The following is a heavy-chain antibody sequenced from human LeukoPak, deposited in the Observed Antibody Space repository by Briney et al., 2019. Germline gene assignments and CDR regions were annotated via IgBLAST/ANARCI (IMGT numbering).Heavy chain of an antibody. CDR2: ISYDGSNK. V-gene: IGHV3-30*03. CDR1: GFTFSNYG. Sequence: GGSLRLSCAASGFTFSNYGMHWVRQAPGKGLEWVAVISYDGSNKYYADSVKGRFTISRDNSKNTLYLQMNSLRAEDTAVYYCARQQDTTNPGYWGQGTLVTVSS. CDR3: ARQQDTTNPGY. J-gene: IGHJ4*02. D-gene: IGHD5-18*01.